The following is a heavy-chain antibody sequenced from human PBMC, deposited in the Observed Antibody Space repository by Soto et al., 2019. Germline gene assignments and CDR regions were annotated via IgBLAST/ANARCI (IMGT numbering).Heavy chain of an antibody. Sequence: GFSVKVSCQHCNEWLSSHFIYLVRQAPGEGLEWMGIINPGANSASYSKEIQGRPTLTGDMPSRTVYMQLSNLRSDDTVVYYCAVASSTDSSEVAADWGQGTLVTVSS. V-gene: IGHV1-46*01. J-gene: IGHJ4*02. CDR1: NEWLSSHF. CDR2: INPGANSA. D-gene: IGHD2-15*01. CDR3: AVASSTDSSEVAAD.